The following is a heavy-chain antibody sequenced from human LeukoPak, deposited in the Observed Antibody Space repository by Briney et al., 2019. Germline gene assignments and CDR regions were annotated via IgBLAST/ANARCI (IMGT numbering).Heavy chain of an antibody. CDR1: DFIFATYE. V-gene: IGHV3-48*03. CDR2: ISSSGSTI. Sequence: QPGGSLRLSCIASDFIFATYEMHWVRQAPGKGLEWVSYISSSGSTIYYADSVKGRFTISRDNAKNSLYLQMNSLRAEDTAVYYCAGHGPSGGDQSMSVWGQGTLVTVSS. CDR3: AGHGPSGGDQSMSV. D-gene: IGHD3-16*01. J-gene: IGHJ4*02.